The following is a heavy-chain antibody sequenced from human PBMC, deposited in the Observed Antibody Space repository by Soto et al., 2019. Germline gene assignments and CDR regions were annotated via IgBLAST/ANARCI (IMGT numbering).Heavy chain of an antibody. CDR1: GGTLSRYA. CDR2: ISYDGSNK. Sequence: AASGGTLSRYAMLGGRQAPGKRLEWVAVISYDGSNKYYADSVKGRFTISRDNSKNTLYLQMNSLRPEDTAVYYCAIVFGSLGDPIVPCCPGPLVTV. CDR3: AIVFGSLGDPIVP. J-gene: IGHJ5*02. D-gene: IGHD2-15*01. V-gene: IGHV3-30-3*01.